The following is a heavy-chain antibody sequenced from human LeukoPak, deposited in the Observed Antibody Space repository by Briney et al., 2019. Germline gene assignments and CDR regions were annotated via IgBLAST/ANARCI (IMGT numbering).Heavy chain of an antibody. CDR1: GFTFSNVW. Sequence: PGGSLRLSCAASGFTFSNVWMTWVRQAPGKGLEWVGRIKSKSSGGTTDYAAPVKGRFTISRDDSENTLYLQMNSLKIEDTGVYYCTADYGLDPWGQGTLVTVSS. J-gene: IGHJ5*02. CDR2: IKSKSSGGTT. CDR3: TADYGLDP. V-gene: IGHV3-15*01. D-gene: IGHD4/OR15-4a*01.